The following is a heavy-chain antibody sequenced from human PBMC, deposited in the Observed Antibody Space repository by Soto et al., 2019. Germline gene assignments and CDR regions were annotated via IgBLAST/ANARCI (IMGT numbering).Heavy chain of an antibody. CDR2: ISGSGGST. V-gene: IGHV3-23*01. CDR1: GFTFSGYA. Sequence: GGSLRLSCTASGFTFSGYAMNWVRQAPGKGLEWVSAISGSGGSTYYADSVKGRFTISRDNSKNTLYLQMNSLRAEDTAVYYCAKYGPCGWSYDFSYVMDVWAQGTRVPVSS. CDR3: AKYGPCGWSYDFSYVMDV. D-gene: IGHD6-19*01. J-gene: IGHJ6*02.